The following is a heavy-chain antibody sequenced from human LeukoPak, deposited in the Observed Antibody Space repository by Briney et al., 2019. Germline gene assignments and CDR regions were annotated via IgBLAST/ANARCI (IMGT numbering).Heavy chain of an antibody. V-gene: IGHV1-69*05. CDR3: ARDDSSGYYQYYFDY. CDR1: GGTFSSYA. J-gene: IGHJ4*02. D-gene: IGHD3-22*01. CDR2: IIPIFGTA. Sequence: GASVKVSCKASGGTFSSYAISWVRQAPGQGLEWMGGIIPIFGTANYAQKFQGRVTITTDESTSTAYMELSSLRSEDTAVYYCARDDSSGYYQYYFDYWGQGTLVTVSS.